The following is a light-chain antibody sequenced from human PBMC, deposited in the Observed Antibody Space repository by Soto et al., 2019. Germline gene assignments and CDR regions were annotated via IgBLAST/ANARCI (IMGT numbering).Light chain of an antibody. CDR3: QQYFNWPPYT. J-gene: IGKJ2*01. CDR2: GAS. CDR1: ESVSSN. Sequence: PGDRATLSCRASESVSSNVAWYQQKPGQTPRLLIYGASTRATGVPPRFGGSRSGTEFTLTISSLQSEDFAVYYCQQYFNWPPYTFGQGTKVDI. V-gene: IGKV3-15*01.